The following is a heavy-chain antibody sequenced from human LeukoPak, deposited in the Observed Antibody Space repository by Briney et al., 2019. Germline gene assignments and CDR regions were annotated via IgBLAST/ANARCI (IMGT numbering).Heavy chain of an antibody. Sequence: SETLSLTCTVSGGSVRSGTSYWTWIRQPPGKGLEWIGYVYYSGSTNYNPSLKSRVTISVDTSKNQFSLKLTSVTAADTAVYYCAGSPIGYGMDVWGQGTTVTVSS. J-gene: IGHJ6*02. CDR3: AGSPIGYGMDV. CDR1: GGSVRSGTSY. V-gene: IGHV4-61*01. CDR2: VYYSGST.